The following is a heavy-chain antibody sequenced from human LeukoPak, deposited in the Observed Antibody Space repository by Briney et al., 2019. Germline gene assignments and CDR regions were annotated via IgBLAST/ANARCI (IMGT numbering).Heavy chain of an antibody. D-gene: IGHD7-27*01. J-gene: IGHJ4*02. V-gene: IGHV3-7*03. CDR2: IKEDGSEK. CDR1: RFTFSDYY. CDR3: AKDGNWARFED. Sequence: GGSLRLSCAASRFTFSDYYMTWVRQAPGRGLEWVANIKEDGSEKNYVDSVKGRFTISRDNSKNMVWLQINSPTAEDTATYYCAKDGNWARFEDWGQGTLVTVSS.